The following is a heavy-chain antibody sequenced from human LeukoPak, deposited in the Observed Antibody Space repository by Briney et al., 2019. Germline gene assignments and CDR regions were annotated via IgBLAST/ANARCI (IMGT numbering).Heavy chain of an antibody. CDR2: IKQDGSEK. V-gene: IGHV3-7*01. Sequence: GGSLRLSCAASGFNFSTYWMTWVRQVLGKGLEWVANIKQDGSEKYYVDSVKGRFTISRDNAKNSLYLQMNSLRAEDTAVYYCTRDPRRLDYWGQGTLVTVSS. CDR3: TRDPRRLDY. CDR1: GFNFSTYW. J-gene: IGHJ4*02.